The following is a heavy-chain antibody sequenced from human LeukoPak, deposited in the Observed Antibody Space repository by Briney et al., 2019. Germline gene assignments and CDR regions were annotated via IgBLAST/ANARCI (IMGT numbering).Heavy chain of an antibody. CDR2: IHPRDGST. V-gene: IGHV1-46*01. CDR3: ARDQEGFDY. J-gene: IGHJ4*02. CDR1: GYTFTSNY. Sequence: ASVKVSCKASGYTFTSNYIHWVRQAPGQGLEWMGMIHPRDGSTSYAQKFQGRVTVTRDTSTSTVHMELSGLRSEDTAVYYCARDQEGFDYWGQGTLVTVSS.